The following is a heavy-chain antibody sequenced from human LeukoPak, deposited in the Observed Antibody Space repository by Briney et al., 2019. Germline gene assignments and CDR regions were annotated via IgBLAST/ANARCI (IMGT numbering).Heavy chain of an antibody. D-gene: IGHD6-13*01. CDR3: ARVEAAAVTLPKYYYGMDV. CDR1: GYTLTSYG. J-gene: IGHJ6*02. V-gene: IGHV1-18*01. Sequence: ASVKVSCKASGYTLTSYGISWVRQAPGQGLEWMGWISAYNGNTNYALKLQGRVTMTTDTSTSTAYMELRSLRSDDTAVYYCARVEAAAVTLPKYYYGMDVWGQGTTVTVSS. CDR2: ISAYNGNT.